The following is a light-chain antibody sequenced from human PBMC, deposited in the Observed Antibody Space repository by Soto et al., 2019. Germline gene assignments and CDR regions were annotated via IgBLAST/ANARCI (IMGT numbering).Light chain of an antibody. Sequence: QSALTQPPSVSGSPGQSVAISCTGASSDIGSYDRVSWYHQPPGTAPKLIIYDVSNRPSGVPDRFSGAKSGNTASLTISGLQAEDEADYYCSSFTTSDTYVFGTGTKRTVL. CDR3: SSFTTSDTYV. CDR1: SSDIGSYDR. J-gene: IGLJ1*01. CDR2: DVS. V-gene: IGLV2-18*02.